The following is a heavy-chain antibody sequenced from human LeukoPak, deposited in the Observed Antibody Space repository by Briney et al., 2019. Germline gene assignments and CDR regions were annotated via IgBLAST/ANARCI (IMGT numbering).Heavy chain of an antibody. CDR2: ISSSGSTI. Sequence: PGGSLRLSCAASGFTFSSYEMNWVRQAPGKWLEWVSYISSSGSTIYYADSVKGRFTISRDNAKNSLYLQMNSLRAEDTAVYYCASLPEVPPDYWGQGTLVTFSS. CDR1: GFTFSSYE. CDR3: ASLPEVPPDY. V-gene: IGHV3-48*03. J-gene: IGHJ4*02.